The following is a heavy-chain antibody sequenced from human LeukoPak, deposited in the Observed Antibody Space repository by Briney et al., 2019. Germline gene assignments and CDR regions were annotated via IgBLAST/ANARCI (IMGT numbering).Heavy chain of an antibody. Sequence: ASVKVSCKASGYTFTGYYMHWVRQAPGQGLEWMGWINTNTGNPTYAQGFTGRFVFSLDTSVSTAYLQISSLKAEDTAVYYCAREPPYDFWSGYPDWGQGTLVTVSS. J-gene: IGHJ4*02. V-gene: IGHV7-4-1*02. CDR3: AREPPYDFWSGYPD. D-gene: IGHD3-3*01. CDR2: INTNTGNP. CDR1: GYTFTGYY.